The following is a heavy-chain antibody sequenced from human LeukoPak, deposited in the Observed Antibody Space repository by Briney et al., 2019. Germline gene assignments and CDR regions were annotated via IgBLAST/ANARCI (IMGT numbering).Heavy chain of an antibody. CDR1: GGSFSGYY. J-gene: IGHJ6*02. Sequence: SETLSLTCAVYGGSFSGYYWSWIRQPPGKGLEWIGEINHSGSTNYNPSLKSRVTISVDTSKNQFSLKLSSVTAADTAVYYCARPRPYYYGMDVWGQGTTVTVSS. CDR2: INHSGST. CDR3: ARPRPYYYGMDV. V-gene: IGHV4-34*01.